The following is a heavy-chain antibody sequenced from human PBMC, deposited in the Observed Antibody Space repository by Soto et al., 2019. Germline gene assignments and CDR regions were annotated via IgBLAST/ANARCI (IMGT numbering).Heavy chain of an antibody. CDR3: ARDGRGDFWSGYYFDY. CDR2: ISSSSSYI. Sequence: EVQLVESGGGLVKPGGSLRLSCAASGFTFSSYSMNWVRQAPGKGLEWVSSISSSSSYIYYADSVKGRFTISRANAKNSLDLQMNSLRAEDTAVYYCARDGRGDFWSGYYFDYWGQGTQVTVSS. D-gene: IGHD3-3*01. CDR1: GFTFSSYS. V-gene: IGHV3-21*01. J-gene: IGHJ4*02.